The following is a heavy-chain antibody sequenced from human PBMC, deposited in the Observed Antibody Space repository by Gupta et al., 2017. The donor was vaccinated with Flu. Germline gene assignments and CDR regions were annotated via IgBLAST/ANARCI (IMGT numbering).Heavy chain of an antibody. CDR2: INHSGST. J-gene: IGHJ6*03. Sequence: QVQLQQWGAGLLKPSETLSLTCAVYGGSFSGYYWSWIRQPPGKGLEWIGEINHSGSTNYNPSLKSRVTISVDTSKNQFSLKLSSVTAADTAVYYCARGAFRPVTKPDIVVVPAAPYMDVWGKGTTVTVSS. CDR3: ARGAFRPVTKPDIVVVPAAPYMDV. CDR1: GGSFSGYY. D-gene: IGHD2-2*01. V-gene: IGHV4-34*01.